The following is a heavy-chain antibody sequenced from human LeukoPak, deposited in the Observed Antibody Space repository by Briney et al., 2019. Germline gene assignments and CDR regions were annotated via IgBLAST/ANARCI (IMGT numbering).Heavy chain of an antibody. Sequence: GGSLRLSCAASGFTFSSYAMSWVRQAPGKGLEWVSYISSSGSTVYYADSVKGRFTISRDNAKNSLYLQMNSLRAEDTAVYYCARDYRSVADYWGQGTLVTVSS. V-gene: IGHV3-48*03. D-gene: IGHD2-15*01. CDR2: ISSSGSTV. CDR3: ARDYRSVADY. J-gene: IGHJ4*02. CDR1: GFTFSSYA.